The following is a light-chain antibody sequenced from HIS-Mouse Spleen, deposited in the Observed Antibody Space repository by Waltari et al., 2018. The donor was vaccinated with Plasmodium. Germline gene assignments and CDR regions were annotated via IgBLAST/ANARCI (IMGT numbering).Light chain of an antibody. V-gene: IGLV5-37*01. Sequence: QPVLTQPPSSSASPGDSARPTCTLPSDINLRTYNLYWYQQKPGSPPRFLLYYYSDSDKGRGSGVPSRFSGSKDASANTGILLISGLQSEDEADYYCMIWPSNASGVFGGGTKLTVL. J-gene: IGLJ3*02. CDR2: YYSDSDK. CDR1: SDINLRTYN. CDR3: MIWPSNASGV.